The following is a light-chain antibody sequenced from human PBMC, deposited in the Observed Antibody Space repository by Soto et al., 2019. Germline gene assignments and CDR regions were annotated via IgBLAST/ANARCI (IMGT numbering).Light chain of an antibody. Sequence: QSALTQPPSASGSPGQSVTISCTGTSSDVGACNYVSWFQQHPGKAPKLMIYEVSKRPSGVPDRFSGSKSGSTASLTVSGLQAEDEADYYCSSGAGRNNLVFGGGTKLTVL. CDR2: EVS. V-gene: IGLV2-8*01. CDR1: SSDVGACNY. CDR3: SSGAGRNNLV. J-gene: IGLJ2*01.